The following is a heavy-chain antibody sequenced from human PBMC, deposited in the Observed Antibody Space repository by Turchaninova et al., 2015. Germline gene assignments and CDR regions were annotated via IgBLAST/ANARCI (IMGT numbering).Heavy chain of an antibody. V-gene: IGHV3-43*01. CDR2: VALDAAGT. D-gene: IGHD3-16*01. CDR1: GFIFHAYT. Sequence: EVQVVESGGAVVQPGGSLRLSCAASGFIFHAYTMIWFRQAPGKAREWVACVALDAAGTHYADSVKGRFTMSRDNSKNSVYLEMTSLRIEDTAVYYCAREIYAGPLDYWGQGTLVTVSS. CDR3: AREIYAGPLDY. J-gene: IGHJ4*02.